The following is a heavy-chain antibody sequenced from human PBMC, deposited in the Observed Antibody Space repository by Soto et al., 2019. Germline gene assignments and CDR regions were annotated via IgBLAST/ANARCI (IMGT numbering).Heavy chain of an antibody. CDR3: ARDRDHTYDY. CDR1: GGTFSSFA. J-gene: IGHJ4*02. V-gene: IGHV1-69*01. CDR2: IIPIFGTT. Sequence: QVQLVQSGAEVKKPGSSVKVSCKAPGGTFSSFAISWVRQAPGQGLEWMGGIIPIFGTTNYAQKFQGRVTITADESTSTAYMEVTTLRSEDTAVYYCARDRDHTYDYWGQGTLVTVSS.